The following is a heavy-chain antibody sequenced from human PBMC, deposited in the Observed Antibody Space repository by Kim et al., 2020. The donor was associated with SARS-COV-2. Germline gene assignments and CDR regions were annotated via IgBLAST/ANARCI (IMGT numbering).Heavy chain of an antibody. J-gene: IGHJ4*02. CDR2: IKSKTDGGTT. D-gene: IGHD6-13*01. CDR3: RSYSSSWYNAGPDFDY. Sequence: GGSLRLSCAASGFTFSNAWMSWVRQAPGKGLEWVGRIKSKTDGGTTDYAAPVKGRFTISRDDTKTTLYLHMNSLKTEDTAVYYCRSYSSSWYNAGPDFDYWGQGTLVTVSS. V-gene: IGHV3-15*01. CDR1: GFTFSNAW.